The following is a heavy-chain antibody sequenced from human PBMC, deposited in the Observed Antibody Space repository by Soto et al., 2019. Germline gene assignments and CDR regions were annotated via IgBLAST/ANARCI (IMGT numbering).Heavy chain of an antibody. CDR2: ISGSDGST. Sequence: EVQLLESGGGLVQPGGSLRLSCAASGFTFSSYAMNWVRQAPGKGLEWVSVISGSDGSTYYAGSVKGRFTISRDNSKNTLNLQINSLRAEDTAVYYGARRSSSWYFDYWGQGTLVSFSS. CDR3: ARRSSSWYFDY. D-gene: IGHD6-13*01. CDR1: GFTFSSYA. V-gene: IGHV3-23*01. J-gene: IGHJ4*02.